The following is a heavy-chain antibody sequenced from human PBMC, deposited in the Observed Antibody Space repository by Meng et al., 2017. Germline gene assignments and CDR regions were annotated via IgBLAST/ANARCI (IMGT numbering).Heavy chain of an antibody. CDR3: ARDSMKNAFDI. Sequence: GESLKISCAASGFTFSSYSMNWVRQAPGKGLEWVSSIGSSSSYIYYADSVKGRFTISRDNAKNSLYLQMNSLRAEDTAVYYCARDSMKNAFDIWGQGTMVTVSS. CDR1: GFTFSSYS. V-gene: IGHV3-21*01. CDR2: IGSSSSYI. J-gene: IGHJ3*02.